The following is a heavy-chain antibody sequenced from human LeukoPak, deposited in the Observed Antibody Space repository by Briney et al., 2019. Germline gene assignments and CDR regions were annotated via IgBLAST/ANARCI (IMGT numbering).Heavy chain of an antibody. V-gene: IGHV3-33*01. CDR2: IWYDASNK. Sequence: PGGSLRLSCAASGFTLSSFGMHWVRQAPGKGLEWVAVIWYDASNKYYADSVKGRFTISRDNSKNTLYLQMNTLRDDDTAVYYCVRGVGVSRFNYLDSWGQGTLVIVSP. CDR3: VRGVGVSRFNYLDS. D-gene: IGHD6-13*01. CDR1: GFTLSSFG. J-gene: IGHJ4*02.